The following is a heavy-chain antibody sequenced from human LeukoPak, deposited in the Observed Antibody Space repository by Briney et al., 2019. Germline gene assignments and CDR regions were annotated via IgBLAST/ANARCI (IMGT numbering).Heavy chain of an antibody. J-gene: IGHJ6*03. CDR1: GGSISSYY. D-gene: IGHD4-17*01. CDR3: ARLRGDPNYYYYYMDV. Sequence: SETLSLTCTVSGGSISSYYWSWIRQPAGKGLEWIGRIYTSGSTNYNPSLKSRVTMSVDTSKNQFSLKLSSVTAADTAVYYCARLRGDPNYYYYYMDVWGKGTTVTISS. CDR2: IYTSGST. V-gene: IGHV4-4*07.